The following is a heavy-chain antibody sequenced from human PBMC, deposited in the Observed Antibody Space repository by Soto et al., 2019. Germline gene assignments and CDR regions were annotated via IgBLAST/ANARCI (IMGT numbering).Heavy chain of an antibody. V-gene: IGHV5-51*01. CDR2: IYPGDSDT. CDR1: GYSFTSYW. D-gene: IGHD3-22*01. Sequence: GESLKISCKASGYSFTSYWIGWVRQMPGKGLEWMGIIYPGDSDTRYSPSFQGQVTISADKSISTAYVQWSSLKPSDTAMYYCASQYYYDSRVYHDYWGQGTLVTVSS. J-gene: IGHJ4*02. CDR3: ASQYYYDSRVYHDY.